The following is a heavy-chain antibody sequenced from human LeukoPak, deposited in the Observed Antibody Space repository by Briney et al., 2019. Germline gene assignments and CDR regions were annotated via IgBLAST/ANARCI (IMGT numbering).Heavy chain of an antibody. CDR1: GGSFSVYY. V-gene: IGHV4-34*01. D-gene: IGHD6-19*01. Sequence: KPSETLSLTCAVYGGSFSVYYWSSIRQPPGKRLEWIGEINHSGSTNYNPSLKSRVTISVDTSKNQFSLKLSSVTAADTAVYYCARTREQWLVRDAFDIWGQGTMVTVSS. CDR3: ARTREQWLVRDAFDI. J-gene: IGHJ3*02. CDR2: INHSGST.